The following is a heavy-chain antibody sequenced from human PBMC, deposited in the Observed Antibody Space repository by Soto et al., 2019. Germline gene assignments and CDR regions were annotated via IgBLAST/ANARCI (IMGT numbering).Heavy chain of an antibody. J-gene: IGHJ5*02. D-gene: IGHD6-6*01. CDR1: GGSISSGGYY. V-gene: IGHV4-31*03. CDR3: ARDNPRRYRSSSGPNWLDP. Sequence: TLSLTCTVSGGSISSGGYYWSWIRQHPGKGLEWIGYIYYSGSTYYNPSLKSRVTISVDTSKNQFSLKLSSVTAADTAVYYCARDNPRRYRSSSGPNWLDPWGQGTLVTVSS. CDR2: IYYSGST.